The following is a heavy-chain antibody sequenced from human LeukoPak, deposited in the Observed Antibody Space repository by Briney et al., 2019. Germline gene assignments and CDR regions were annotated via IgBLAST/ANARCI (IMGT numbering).Heavy chain of an antibody. J-gene: IGHJ3*02. V-gene: IGHV3-21*01. CDR3: ARDDPQMYDAFDI. D-gene: IGHD5-24*01. CDR2: ISSSSSYI. Sequence: ETLSLTCTVSGGSISSDSYYWGWIRQPPGKGLEWVSSISSSSSYIYYADSVKGRFTISRDNAKNSLYLQMNSLRAEDTAVYYCARDDPQMYDAFDIWGQGTMVTVSS. CDR1: GGSISSDS.